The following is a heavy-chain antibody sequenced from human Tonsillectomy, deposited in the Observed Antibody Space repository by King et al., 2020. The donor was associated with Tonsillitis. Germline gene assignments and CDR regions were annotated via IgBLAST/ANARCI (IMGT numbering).Heavy chain of an antibody. CDR2: ISYDGSNK. CDR3: AKDGVGYCSSGSCYSYYGIDV. Sequence: VQLVESGGGVVQPGRSLRLSCAASGFTFRSYGMHWVRQAPGKGLEWVAVISYDGSNKYYADSVKGRFTISRDNSKNTLYLQMNSLRAEDTAVYYCAKDGVGYCSSGSCYSYYGIDVWGQGTTVTVSS. D-gene: IGHD2-2*03. CDR1: GFTFRSYG. V-gene: IGHV3-30*18. J-gene: IGHJ6*02.